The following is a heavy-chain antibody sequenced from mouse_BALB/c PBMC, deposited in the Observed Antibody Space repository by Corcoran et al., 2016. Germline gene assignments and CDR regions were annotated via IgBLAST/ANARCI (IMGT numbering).Heavy chain of an antibody. CDR2: IYPYNDGT. Sequence: EVQLQQSGPELVKPGASVKMSCKASGYTCTSYVMHWVKQKPGQGLEGIGYIYPYNDGTKYTEKFKGKATLTSDKSSSTAYMELSSLTSEDSAVYYCAREVPGGNPFDYWGQGTTLTVSS. V-gene: IGHV1S136*01. J-gene: IGHJ2*01. CDR1: GYTCTSYV. D-gene: IGHD2-1*01. CDR3: AREVPGGNPFDY.